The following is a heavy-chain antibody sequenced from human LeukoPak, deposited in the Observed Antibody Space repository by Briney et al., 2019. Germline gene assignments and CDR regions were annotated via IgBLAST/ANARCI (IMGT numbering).Heavy chain of an antibody. Sequence: SETLSLTCTVSGGSISNYYWSWIRQLPGKGLEWIGYIYYSGSTNYNPSLKSRLTISIDTSKNQFSLKLTSVTAADTAVYYCARSQQWLVPLDYWGQGTLVSVSS. CDR3: ARSQQWLVPLDY. J-gene: IGHJ4*02. D-gene: IGHD6-19*01. CDR1: GGSISNYY. CDR2: IYYSGST. V-gene: IGHV4-59*08.